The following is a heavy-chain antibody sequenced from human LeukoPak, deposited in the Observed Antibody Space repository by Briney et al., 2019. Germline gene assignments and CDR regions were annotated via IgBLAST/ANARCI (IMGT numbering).Heavy chain of an antibody. CDR1: GDSISTSKSY. CDR3: ARVWIASGSYYDDRGAFDY. D-gene: IGHD1-26*01. V-gene: IGHV4-39*01. J-gene: IGHJ4*02. CDR2: IYYTGNT. Sequence: SDTLSLTCTVSGDSISTSKSYWGWIRQPPLKGLEWIGSIYYTGNTYYNASLKSRVTISVDTSKNQFSLSLTSVTAADTAVYYCARVWIASGSYYDDRGAFDYWGQGTLVTVSS.